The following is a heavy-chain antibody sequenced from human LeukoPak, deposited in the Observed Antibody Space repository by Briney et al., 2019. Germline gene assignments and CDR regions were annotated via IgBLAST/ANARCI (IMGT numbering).Heavy chain of an antibody. D-gene: IGHD5-12*01. CDR3: VRHAVYSGYDVIDH. CDR2: IYYSGTA. Sequence: PSETLSLTCTVSGGSISSSTHPWGWIRQPPGKGLEWIGTIYYSGTAYYHPSLRGQVTISVDTPKNQISLKLSSVTAADTAVYYCVRHAVYSGYDVIDHWGQGTLVTVSS. CDR1: GGSISSSTHP. J-gene: IGHJ4*02. V-gene: IGHV4-39*01.